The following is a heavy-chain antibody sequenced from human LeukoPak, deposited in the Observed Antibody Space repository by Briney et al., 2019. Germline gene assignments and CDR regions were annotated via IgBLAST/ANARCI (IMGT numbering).Heavy chain of an antibody. V-gene: IGHV3-30-3*01. CDR2: ISSNGNDK. CDR3: ARGGSSGYYPY. CDR1: GFTFSSYP. D-gene: IGHD3-22*01. Sequence: RTGGSLRLSCAASGFTFSSYPMHWVRQAPRKGLEWVAVISSNGNDKHYADPVKGRFTISRDNSKNTLYLQVNSLRAEDTAVYYCARGGSSGYYPYWGRGILVTVST. J-gene: IGHJ4*02.